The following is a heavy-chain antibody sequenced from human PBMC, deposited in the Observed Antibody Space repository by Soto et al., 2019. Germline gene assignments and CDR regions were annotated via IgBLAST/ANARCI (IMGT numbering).Heavy chain of an antibody. CDR3: GREGGGIFGVVKYGMDV. CDR1: GYTFTSYG. V-gene: IGHV1-18*01. Sequence: QVQLVQSGAEVKKPGASVKVSCKASGYTFTSYGISWVRQAPGQGLEWMGWISAYNGNTNYAQKLQGRVTMTTDTSTSKAYMELRSLRSDDTAGYYCGREGGGIFGVVKYGMDVWGQGTTVTVSS. J-gene: IGHJ6*02. CDR2: ISAYNGNT. D-gene: IGHD3-3*01.